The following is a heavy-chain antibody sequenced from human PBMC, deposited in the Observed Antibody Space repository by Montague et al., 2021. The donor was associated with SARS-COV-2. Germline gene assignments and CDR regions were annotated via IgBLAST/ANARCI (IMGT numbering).Heavy chain of an antibody. J-gene: IGHJ6*03. Sequence: SETLSLTCAVSGGSFSRYYWSWIRQPPGKGLEWIGEICQSGNTKYNPSLQSRVSTSLDTSRNQFSLKVSSVTAADTAIYYCARLGDGIVPSPILGLGPFYSFYYMDVWGKGTTVTVSS. CDR3: ARLGDGIVPSPILGLGPFYSFYYMDV. D-gene: IGHD2-2*02. CDR2: ICQSGNT. V-gene: IGHV4-34*01. CDR1: GGSFSRYY.